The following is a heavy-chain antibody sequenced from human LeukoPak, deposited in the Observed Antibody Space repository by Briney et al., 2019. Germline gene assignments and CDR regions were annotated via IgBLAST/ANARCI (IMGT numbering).Heavy chain of an antibody. CDR2: IRSKANSYAT. V-gene: IGHV3-73*01. CDR3: TRHYGDPYFDY. D-gene: IGHD4-17*01. J-gene: IGHJ4*02. Sequence: GGSLKLSCAASGFTFSGSAMHWVRQASGKGLEWVGRIRSKANSYATAYAASVKGRFTISRDDSKNTAYLQMNSLKTEDTAVYYCTRHYGDPYFDYWGQGTPVTVSS. CDR1: GFTFSGSA.